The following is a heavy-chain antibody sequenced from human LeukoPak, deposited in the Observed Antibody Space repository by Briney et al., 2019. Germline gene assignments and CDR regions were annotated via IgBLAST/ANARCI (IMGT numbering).Heavy chain of an antibody. CDR1: GFTFSSYS. J-gene: IGHJ6*03. V-gene: IGHV3-21*04. Sequence: GGSLRLSCAASGFTFSSYSMNWVRQAPGKGLEWVSSISRSSSYIYYADSVKGRFTISRGNAKNSLYLQMNSLRAEDTAVYYCARNGYYDYVWGRDYYYYYMDVWGKGTTVTISS. CDR2: ISRSSSYI. D-gene: IGHD3-16*01. CDR3: ARNGYYDYVWGRDYYYYYMDV.